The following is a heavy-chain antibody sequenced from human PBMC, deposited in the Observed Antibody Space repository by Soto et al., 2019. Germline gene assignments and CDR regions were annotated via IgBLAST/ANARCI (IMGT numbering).Heavy chain of an antibody. CDR3: ARVPDYYGSLRHNTAYYYYYMDV. Sequence: GGSLRLSCAASGFTFSSYAMHWVRQAPGKGLEYVSAISSNGGSTYYANSVKGRFTISRDNSKNTLYLQMGSLRAEEMAVYYCARVPDYYGSLRHNTAYYYYYMDVWGKGTTVTVSS. CDR1: GFTFSSYA. V-gene: IGHV3-64*01. J-gene: IGHJ6*03. D-gene: IGHD3-10*01. CDR2: ISSNGGST.